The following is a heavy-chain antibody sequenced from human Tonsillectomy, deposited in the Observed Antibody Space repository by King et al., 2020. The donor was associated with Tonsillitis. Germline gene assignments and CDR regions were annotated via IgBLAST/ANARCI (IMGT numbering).Heavy chain of an antibody. CDR1: GFTFSDYY. CDR3: ARGRFCSSTSCYTRFLVNY. D-gene: IGHD2-2*02. J-gene: IGHJ4*02. Sequence: QVQLVESGGGLVKPGGSLRLSCAASGFTFSDYYISWIRQAPGKGLEWVSYISSSGSTIYSADSVKGRFTISRDNAKNSLYLQMNSLRAEDTAVYYCARGRFCSSTSCYTRFLVNYWGQGTLVTVSS. V-gene: IGHV3-11*01. CDR2: ISSSGSTI.